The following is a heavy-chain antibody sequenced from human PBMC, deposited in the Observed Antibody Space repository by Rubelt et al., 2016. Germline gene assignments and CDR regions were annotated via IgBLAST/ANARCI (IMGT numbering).Heavy chain of an antibody. D-gene: IGHD6-13*01. CDR1: SSYA. CDR2: ISYDGSNK. J-gene: IGHJ4*02. Sequence: SSYAMHWVRQAPGKGLEWVAVISYDGSNKYYADSVKGRFTISRDNSKNTLYLQMNSLRAEDTAVYYCARESYSSSWYGDFDYWGQGTLVTVSS. V-gene: IGHV3-30*04. CDR3: ARESYSSSWYGDFDY.